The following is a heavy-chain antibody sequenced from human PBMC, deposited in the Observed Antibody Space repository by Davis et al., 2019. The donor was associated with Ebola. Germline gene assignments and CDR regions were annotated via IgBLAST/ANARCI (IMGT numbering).Heavy chain of an antibody. CDR3: ARGRQYGWFDP. CDR2: INHSGST. J-gene: IGHJ5*02. D-gene: IGHD4-11*01. CDR1: GGSISSYY. Sequence: GSLRLSCTVSGGSISSYYWSWIRQPPGKGLEWIGEINHSGSTNYNPSLKSRVTISVDTSKNQFSLKLSSVTAADTAVYYCARGRQYGWFDPWGQGTLVTVSS. V-gene: IGHV4-34*01.